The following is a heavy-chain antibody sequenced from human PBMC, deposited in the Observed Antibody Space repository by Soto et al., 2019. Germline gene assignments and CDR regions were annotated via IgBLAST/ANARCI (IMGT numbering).Heavy chain of an antibody. CDR1: GGSVSGGNYY. V-gene: IGHV4-61*01. D-gene: IGHD3-22*01. CDR3: ARDTKEYYYDSSGYYLGYYYYGMDV. J-gene: IGHJ6*02. CDR2: IYYSGST. Sequence: QVQLQESGPGLVKPSETLSLTCTVSGGSVSGGNYYWSWIRQPPGKGLEWIGYIYYSGSTNYNPSLMSRVTLSVDTSKNQFSLNLSSVTAADTAVYYCARDTKEYYYDSSGYYLGYYYYGMDVWGQGTTVTVS.